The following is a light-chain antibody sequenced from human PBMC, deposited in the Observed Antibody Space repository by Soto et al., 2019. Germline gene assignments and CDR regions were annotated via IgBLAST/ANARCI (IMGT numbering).Light chain of an antibody. CDR3: ATWDDSLRNHV. Sequence: QSVLAQTPSASGTPGQRVTISCSGSGSNIGSHNVDWYQHLPGTAPKLFIYKNNQRPSGVPDRFSGPKSGASASLTISGLRSEDEADYYCATWDDSLRNHVFGTGTKLTVL. CDR2: KNN. V-gene: IGLV1-47*01. CDR1: GSNIGSHN. J-gene: IGLJ1*01.